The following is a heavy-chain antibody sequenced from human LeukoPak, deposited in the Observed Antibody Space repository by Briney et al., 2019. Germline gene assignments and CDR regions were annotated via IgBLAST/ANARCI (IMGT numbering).Heavy chain of an antibody. V-gene: IGHV5-51*01. CDR1: GYSFTSYW. CDR3: ARLYYYDSSGYSGLDY. J-gene: IGHJ4*02. CDR2: IYPGDSDT. D-gene: IGHD3-22*01. Sequence: GESLKTSCKGSGYSFTSYWIGWVRQMPGKGLEWMGIIYPGDSDTRYSPSFQGQVTISADKSISTAYLQWSSLKASDTAVYYCARLYYYDSSGYSGLDYWGQGTLVTVSS.